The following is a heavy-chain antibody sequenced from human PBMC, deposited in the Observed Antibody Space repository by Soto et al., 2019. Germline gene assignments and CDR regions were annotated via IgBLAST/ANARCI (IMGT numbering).Heavy chain of an antibody. D-gene: IGHD1-7*01. CDR1: GGTFSSYA. J-gene: IGHJ6*02. Sequence: SVKGSCKASGGTFSSYAISWVRQAPGQGLEWVGGIIPIFGTANYAQKFQGRGTITADEATSTDDMELSSRRSGGRGGDYRTFSITGTTGYGIDVWAQRSPVIVSS. V-gene: IGHV1-69*13. CDR3: TFSITGTTGYGIDV. CDR2: IIPIFGTA.